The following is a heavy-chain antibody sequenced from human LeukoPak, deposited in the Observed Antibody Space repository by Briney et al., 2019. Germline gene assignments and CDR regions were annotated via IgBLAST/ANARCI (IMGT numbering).Heavy chain of an antibody. CDR3: VRDQFFSFDY. CDR1: GFTFSDHY. Sequence: GGSLRLSCAASGFTFSDHYMDWVRQAPGKGLEWVSYISGTSSLIYYADSVKGRFTISRDNAKNSLYLQMNSLRDEDTAVYYCVRDQFFSFDYWGQGTLVTVSS. CDR2: ISGTSSLI. V-gene: IGHV3-48*02. J-gene: IGHJ4*02. D-gene: IGHD3-3*01.